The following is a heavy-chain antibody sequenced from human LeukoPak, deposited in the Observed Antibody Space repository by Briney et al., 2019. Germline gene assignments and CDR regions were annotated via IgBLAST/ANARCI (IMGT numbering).Heavy chain of an antibody. J-gene: IGHJ3*02. V-gene: IGHV3-30-3*01. D-gene: IGHD5-24*01. CDR1: GFTFSSYA. CDR3: AREGRDGYRIGAFDI. CDR2: ISYDGSNK. Sequence: GGSLRLSCAASGFTFSSYAMHWVRQAPGKGLEWVAVISYDGSNKYYADSVKGRFTISRDNSKNTLYLQMNSLRAEDTAVYYCAREGRDGYRIGAFDIWGQGTMVTVSS.